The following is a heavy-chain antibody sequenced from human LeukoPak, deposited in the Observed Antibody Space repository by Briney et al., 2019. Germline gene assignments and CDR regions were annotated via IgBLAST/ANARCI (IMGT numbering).Heavy chain of an antibody. CDR1: GGSISTYY. D-gene: IGHD3-22*01. J-gene: IGHJ4*02. Sequence: SETLSLTCTVSGGSISTYYWSWIRQPPGKGLEWIGYIYYSGSTNYNPSLKSRVSISVDTSKNQFSLKLSSVTAADTAVYDCARVVRMYYYDSSDSPDYFDYWGQGTLVTVSS. V-gene: IGHV4-59*01. CDR3: ARVVRMYYYDSSDSPDYFDY. CDR2: IYYSGST.